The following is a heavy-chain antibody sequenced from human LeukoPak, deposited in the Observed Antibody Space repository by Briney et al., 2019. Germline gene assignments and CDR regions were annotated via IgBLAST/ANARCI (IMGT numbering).Heavy chain of an antibody. CDR3: ARVLRLERPYYYYMDV. CDR1: GFTFSSYS. J-gene: IGHJ6*03. D-gene: IGHD1-1*01. V-gene: IGHV3-21*04. CDR2: ISSSSSYI. Sequence: GGSLRLSCAASGFTFSSYSMNWVRQAPGKGLECVSSISSSSSYIYYADSVKGRFTISRDNAKNSLYLQMNSLRAEDTALYHCARVLRLERPYYYYMDVWGKGTTVTISS.